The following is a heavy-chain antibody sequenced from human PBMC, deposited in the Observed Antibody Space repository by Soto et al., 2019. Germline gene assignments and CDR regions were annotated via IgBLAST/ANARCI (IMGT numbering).Heavy chain of an antibody. Sequence: GGSLRLSCAASGFTFSSYGMHWVLQAPGKGLEWVAVISYDGSNKYYADSVKGRFTISRDNSKNTLYLQMNSLRAEDTAVYYCAKVKWMTTVVGIDYWGQGTLVTVSS. V-gene: IGHV3-30*18. CDR2: ISYDGSNK. J-gene: IGHJ4*02. CDR3: AKVKWMTTVVGIDY. CDR1: GFTFSSYG. D-gene: IGHD4-17*01.